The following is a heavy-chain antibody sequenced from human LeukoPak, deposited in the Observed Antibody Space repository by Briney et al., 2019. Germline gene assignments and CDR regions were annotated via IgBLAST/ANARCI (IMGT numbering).Heavy chain of an antibody. CDR3: AKDVHYDSSGYYFFDHAFDI. CDR1: GFTLSSYA. Sequence: PGGSLRLSCAASGFTLSSYAMSWVRQAPGKGLEWVSAISGSGGSTYYADSVKGRFTISRDNSKNTLYLQMNSLRAEDTAVYYCAKDVHYDSSGYYFFDHAFDIWGQGTMVTVSS. J-gene: IGHJ3*02. CDR2: ISGSGGST. D-gene: IGHD3-22*01. V-gene: IGHV3-23*01.